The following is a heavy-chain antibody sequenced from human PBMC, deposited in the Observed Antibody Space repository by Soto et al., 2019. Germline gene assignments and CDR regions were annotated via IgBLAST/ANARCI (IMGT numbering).Heavy chain of an antibody. Sequence: SETLSLTCTVSGGSISSYYWSWVRQPPGKGLEWIGYIYYTGSTNYNPSLKSRVTISVDASKNQFSLKLSSVTAADTAVYYCARALPMVRGVISYYFDFWGQGTLVTVSS. CDR2: IYYTGST. CDR1: GGSISSYY. V-gene: IGHV4-59*01. D-gene: IGHD3-10*01. CDR3: ARALPMVRGVISYYFDF. J-gene: IGHJ4*02.